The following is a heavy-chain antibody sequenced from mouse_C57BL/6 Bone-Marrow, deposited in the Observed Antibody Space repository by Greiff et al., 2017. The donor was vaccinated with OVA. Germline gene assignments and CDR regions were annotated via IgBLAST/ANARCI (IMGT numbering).Heavy chain of an antibody. CDR3: ARRYEYYAMDN. CDR2: ISYDGSN. V-gene: IGHV3-6*01. Sequence: EVQLVESGPGLVKPSQSLSLTCSVTGYSITSGYYWNWIRQFPGNKLEWLGYISYDGSNNYNPSLKNRISLTRDTSKNQYFLKLNSVTTEDTATDYCARRYEYYAMDNWGQGTSVTVTS. D-gene: IGHD2-3*01. CDR1: GYSITSGYY. J-gene: IGHJ4*01.